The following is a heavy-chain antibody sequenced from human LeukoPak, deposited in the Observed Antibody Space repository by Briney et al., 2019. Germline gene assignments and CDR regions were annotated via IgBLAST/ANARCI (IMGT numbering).Heavy chain of an antibody. CDR2: SYYSGST. V-gene: IGHV4-39*07. Sequence: SETLSLTCTVSGGSISSSSYYWGWIRQPPGKGLEWIGSSYYSGSTHYNTSLKSRVTISVDTSKNQFSLKLSSVTAADTAVYYCASDDYGDYTRRFDSWGQGTQVTVSS. J-gene: IGHJ5*01. CDR3: ASDDYGDYTRRFDS. CDR1: GGSISSSSYY. D-gene: IGHD4-17*01.